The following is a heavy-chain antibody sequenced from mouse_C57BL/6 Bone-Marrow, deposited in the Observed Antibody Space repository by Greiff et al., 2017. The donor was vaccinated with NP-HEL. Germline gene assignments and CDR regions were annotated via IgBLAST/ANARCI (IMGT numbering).Heavy chain of an antibody. V-gene: IGHV5-6*01. Sequence: EVMLVESGGDLVKPGGSLKLSCAASGFTFSSYGMSWVRQTPDKRLEWVATISSGGSYTYYPDSVKGRFTLSRDNAKNTLYLQMSSLKSEDTAMYYCASPYDYDVAWFAYWGQGTLVTVSA. CDR3: ASPYDYDVAWFAY. CDR2: ISSGGSYT. D-gene: IGHD2-4*01. J-gene: IGHJ3*01. CDR1: GFTFSSYG.